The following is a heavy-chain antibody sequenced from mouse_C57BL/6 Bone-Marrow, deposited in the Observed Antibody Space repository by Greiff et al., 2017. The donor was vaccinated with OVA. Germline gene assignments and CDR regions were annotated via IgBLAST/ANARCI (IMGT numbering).Heavy chain of an antibody. D-gene: IGHD2-2*01. CDR2: IYPRSGTT. V-gene: IGHV1-81*01. Sequence: QVQLQQSGAELARPGASVKLSCKASGYTFTSYGLSWVKQRTGQGLEWIGEIYPRSGTTYYNATFKGKATLTADKSSSTAYMELRSLTAEDSAVYFCAREGGYPAWFAYWGQGTLVTVSA. CDR3: AREGGYPAWFAY. CDR1: GYTFTSYG. J-gene: IGHJ3*01.